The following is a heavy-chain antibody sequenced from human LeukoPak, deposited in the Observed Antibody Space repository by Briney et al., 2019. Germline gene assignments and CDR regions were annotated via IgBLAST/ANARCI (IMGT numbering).Heavy chain of an antibody. J-gene: IGHJ4*02. Sequence: GGSLRLSCAASGFTFSSYSMTWVRQAPGKGLEWVSSISSSSSYIYYADSVKGRFTISRDNAKNSLYLQMNSLRAEDTAVYYCARDDGSMWYSGSYYDYWGQGTLVTVSS. D-gene: IGHD1-26*01. CDR3: ARDDGSMWYSGSYYDY. V-gene: IGHV3-21*01. CDR2: ISSSSSYI. CDR1: GFTFSSYS.